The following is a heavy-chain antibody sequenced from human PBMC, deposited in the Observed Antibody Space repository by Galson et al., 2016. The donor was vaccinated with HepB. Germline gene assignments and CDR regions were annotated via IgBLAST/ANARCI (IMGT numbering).Heavy chain of an antibody. V-gene: IGHV3-74*01. CDR1: GFTFSTNW. CDR2: INGDGAIT. J-gene: IGHJ5*02. Sequence: SLRLSCAASGFTFSTNWMHWVRQAPGKGLVWVSRINGDGAITDYAHSVKGRFTISRDNAENTLYLQMNSLRVEDTAVYYCARDRGGSAGAFNWFDPWGQGTLVTVSS. D-gene: IGHD3-10*01. CDR3: ARDRGGSAGAFNWFDP.